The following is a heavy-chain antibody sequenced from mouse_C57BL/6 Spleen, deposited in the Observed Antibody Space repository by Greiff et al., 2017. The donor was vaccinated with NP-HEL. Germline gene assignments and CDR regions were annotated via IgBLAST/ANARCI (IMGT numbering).Heavy chain of an antibody. CDR3: ARRCLELLWYFDV. CDR2: ISYDGSN. V-gene: IGHV3-6*01. J-gene: IGHJ1*03. Sequence: EVQLQQSGPGLVKPSQSLSLTCSFTGYSITSGYYWNWIRQFPGNKLEWMGYISYDGSNNYNPSLKNRISITRDTSKNQFFLKLNSVTTEDTATYYCARRCLELLWYFDVRGTGTTVTVSS. CDR1: GYSITSGYY. D-gene: IGHD6-1*01.